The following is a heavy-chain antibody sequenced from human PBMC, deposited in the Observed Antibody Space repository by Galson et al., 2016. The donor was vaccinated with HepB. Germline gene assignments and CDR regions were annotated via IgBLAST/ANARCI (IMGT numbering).Heavy chain of an antibody. V-gene: IGHV1-69*06. CDR1: GYTFVNNG. CDR2: IVPVFGTT. D-gene: IGHD2-2*01. J-gene: IGHJ6*02. Sequence: SVKVSCKASGYTFVNNGISWVRQAPGQGLEWMGGIVPVFGTTHSAQKFQARVTITADKSTSTAYMELSSLRSDDTAVYYCAGALFLSNIEVDPSALRHYHDYGRDVWGQGTTVTVSS. CDR3: AGALFLSNIEVDPSALRHYHDYGRDV.